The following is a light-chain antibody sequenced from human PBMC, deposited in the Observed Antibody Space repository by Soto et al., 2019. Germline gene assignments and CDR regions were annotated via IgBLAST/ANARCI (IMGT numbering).Light chain of an antibody. CDR3: QQYGSSPET. J-gene: IGKJ2*01. Sequence: EIVLTQSPATLSLSAGERATLSVMASESTSDYLAWYQQKPGQAPRLLIYDASNRATGIPARFSGSQSGTDFTLTINKLEPEDFAVYYCQQYGSSPETFGQGTKVDIK. CDR2: DAS. CDR1: ESTSDY. V-gene: IGKV3-11*01.